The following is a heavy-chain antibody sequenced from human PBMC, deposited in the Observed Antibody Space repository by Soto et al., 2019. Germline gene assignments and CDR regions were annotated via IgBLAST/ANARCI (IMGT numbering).Heavy chain of an antibody. D-gene: IGHD3-10*01. J-gene: IGHJ6*02. Sequence: GGSLRLSCAASGFTPSRLSMNWVRQAPGKGLEWISYINSAGSIIYYADSVKGRFTISRDNAKNSLYLQMNSLRAEDTAVYYCARSSGGSGKLWNYYGMDVWGQGTTVTVSS. V-gene: IGHV3-48*01. CDR1: GFTPSRLS. CDR2: INSAGSII. CDR3: ARSSGGSGKLWNYYGMDV.